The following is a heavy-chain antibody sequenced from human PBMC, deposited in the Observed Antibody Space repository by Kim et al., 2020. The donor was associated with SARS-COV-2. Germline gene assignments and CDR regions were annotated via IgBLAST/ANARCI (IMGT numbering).Heavy chain of an antibody. CDR1: GITFNTFW. V-gene: IGHV3-74*01. CDR3: TARAMVGGSLIDY. Sequence: GGSLRLSCAASGITFNTFWMHWVRQASGKGLVWVSRIKTDGSSTNYADSVRGRFTISRDNAKNTLYLQMNSLRADDTAVYYCTARAMVGGSLIDYWGQGTLVTVSS. CDR2: IKTDGSST. J-gene: IGHJ4*02. D-gene: IGHD2-15*01.